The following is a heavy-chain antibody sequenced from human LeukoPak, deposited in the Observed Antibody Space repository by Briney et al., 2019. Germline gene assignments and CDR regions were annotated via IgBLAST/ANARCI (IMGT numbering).Heavy chain of an antibody. CDR2: ILYDGSNK. J-gene: IGHJ3*02. V-gene: IGHV3-30*18. Sequence: GGSLRLSCAASGFXFNSFGMHWVRQAPGKGREWVAVILYDGSNKYFADAVKGRFTISRDNSKNTLYLQINSLRAEDTAVYYCAKDYDSSGWAAFDIWGQGTMVTVSS. CDR3: AKDYDSSGWAAFDI. D-gene: IGHD3-22*01. CDR1: GFXFNSFG.